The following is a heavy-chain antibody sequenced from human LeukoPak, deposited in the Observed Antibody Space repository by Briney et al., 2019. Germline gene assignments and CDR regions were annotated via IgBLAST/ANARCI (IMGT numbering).Heavy chain of an antibody. CDR3: ARGAYYYYYYMDV. J-gene: IGHJ6*03. V-gene: IGHV3-48*01. CDR2: ISGSSSTI. Sequence: GGSLRLSCAASGFTFSSYSMNWVRQAPGKGLEWVSYISGSSSTIYYADSVKGRFTLSRDNAKNSLYLQMNSLRADDTAVYYCARGAYYYYYYMDVWGKGTTVTVSS. CDR1: GFTFSSYS.